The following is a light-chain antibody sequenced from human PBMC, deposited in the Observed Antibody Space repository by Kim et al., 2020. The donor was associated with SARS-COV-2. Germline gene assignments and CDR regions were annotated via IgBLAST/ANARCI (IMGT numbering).Light chain of an antibody. J-gene: IGKJ4*01. CDR2: GAS. CDR3: QQYGSSPLT. CDR1: QSVSSSY. V-gene: IGKV3-20*01. Sequence: SPGETATLSCRASQSVSSSYLAWYQQKPGQAPRLLIYGASSRATGIPDRFSGSGSGTDFTLTISRLEPEDFALYYCQQYGSSPLTFGGGTKVDIK.